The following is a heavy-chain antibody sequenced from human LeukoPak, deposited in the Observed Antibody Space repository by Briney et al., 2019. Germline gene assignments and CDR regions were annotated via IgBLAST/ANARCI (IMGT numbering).Heavy chain of an antibody. CDR1: GYSISSGYY. Sequence: KPSETLSLTCTVSGYSISSGYYWGWIRQPPGKGLEWIGSIYHSGSTYYNPSLKSRVTISVDTSKNQFSLKLSSVTAADTAVYYCARDFGPHDRNDYWGQGTLVTVSS. D-gene: IGHD1-1*01. J-gene: IGHJ4*02. CDR3: ARDFGPHDRNDY. V-gene: IGHV4-38-2*02. CDR2: IYHSGST.